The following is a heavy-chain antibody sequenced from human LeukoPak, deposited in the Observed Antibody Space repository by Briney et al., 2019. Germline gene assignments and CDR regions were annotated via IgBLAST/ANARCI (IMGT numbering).Heavy chain of an antibody. CDR1: GYTFTGYY. J-gene: IGHJ4*02. CDR3: ARDLYDTTADFGY. Sequence: ASVKVSCKASGYTFTGYYMHWVRQAPGQGLEWMGWINPNSGGTNYAQKFQGRVTMTRDTSISTAYMELSGLRSDDTAVYYCARDLYDTTADFGYWGQGTLVTVSS. V-gene: IGHV1-2*02. D-gene: IGHD3-22*01. CDR2: INPNSGGT.